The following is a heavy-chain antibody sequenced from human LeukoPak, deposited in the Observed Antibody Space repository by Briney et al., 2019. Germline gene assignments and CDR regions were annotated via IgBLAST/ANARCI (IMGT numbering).Heavy chain of an antibody. CDR2: ISGSGGST. CDR1: GFTFSSYA. Sequence: PGGSLRLSCAASGFTFSSYAMSWVRQAPGKGLEWVSAISGSGGSTHYADSVKGRFTISRDNSKNTLYLQMNSLRAEDTAVYYCAKAMQIYSYGFDYWGQGTLVTVSS. J-gene: IGHJ4*02. D-gene: IGHD5-18*01. V-gene: IGHV3-23*01. CDR3: AKAMQIYSYGFDY.